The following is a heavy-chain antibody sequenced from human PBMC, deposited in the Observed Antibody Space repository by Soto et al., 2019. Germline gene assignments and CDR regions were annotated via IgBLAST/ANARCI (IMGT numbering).Heavy chain of an antibody. D-gene: IGHD1-1*01. J-gene: IGHJ4*02. CDR1: GFTFSSYA. CDR2: ISYDGSNK. V-gene: IGHV3-30-3*01. Sequence: QVQLVESGGGVVQPGRSLRLSCAASGFTFSSYAMHWVRQAPGKGLEWVAVISYDGSNKYYADSVKGRFTISRDNSKNSWYRKIKTLGAGKMAVYYGARGPGKRERGPLDYGGQGPLVTVPS. CDR3: ARGPGKRERGPLDY.